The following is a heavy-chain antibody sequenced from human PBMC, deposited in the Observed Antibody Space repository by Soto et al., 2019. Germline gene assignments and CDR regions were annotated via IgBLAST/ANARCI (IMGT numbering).Heavy chain of an antibody. Sequence: PEESLRLSCATSGFTFSNFDMHWVRQVPGKGLQWVSAIGAARDPYYLGSVKGRFTISRENAKNSVYLQMNDLRAGDSAVYYCARAYTGRLPRRADYYYAMDVWGQGTTVTVSS. CDR2: IGAARDP. J-gene: IGHJ6*02. V-gene: IGHV3-13*05. CDR3: ARAYTGRLPRRADYYYAMDV. CDR1: GFTFSNFD. D-gene: IGHD2-2*02.